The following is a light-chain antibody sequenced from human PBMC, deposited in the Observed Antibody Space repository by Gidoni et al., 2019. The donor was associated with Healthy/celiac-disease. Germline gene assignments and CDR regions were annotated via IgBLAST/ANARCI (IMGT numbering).Light chain of an antibody. CDR3: QQYDSTPRS. CDR2: WAS. J-gene: IGKJ2*04. CDR1: QSVLSSSNNKNY. Sequence: DIVLTQSPASLAVSLGERATLNCKSSQSVLSSSNNKNYLAWYQQKPGQPPKLLIYWASTRESGVPDRFSGSGSGTDFTLTISSLQAEDVAVEYGQQYDSTPRSFGQGTKLEIK. V-gene: IGKV4-1*01.